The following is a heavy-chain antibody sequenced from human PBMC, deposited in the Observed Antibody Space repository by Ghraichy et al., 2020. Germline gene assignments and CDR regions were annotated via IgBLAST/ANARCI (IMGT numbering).Heavy chain of an antibody. CDR2: IYYSGST. CDR1: GGSISSYY. CDR3: ARGRINIYGRNLNYFDY. Sequence: SETLSLTCTVSGGSISSYYWSWIRQPPGKGLEWIGYIYYSGSTNYNPSLKSRVTISVDTSKNQFSLKLSSVTAADTAVYYCARGRINIYGRNLNYFDYWGQGTLVTVSS. J-gene: IGHJ4*02. V-gene: IGHV4-59*01. D-gene: IGHD4-23*01.